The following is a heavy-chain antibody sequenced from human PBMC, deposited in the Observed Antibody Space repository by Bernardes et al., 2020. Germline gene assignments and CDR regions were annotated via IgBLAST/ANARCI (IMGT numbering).Heavy chain of an antibody. CDR3: AKSPWGFEYGSSSRAFDI. Sequence: GGSLRLSCAASGFTFSSYAMSWVRQPPGKGLEWVSAITSSGGSTYFADSVKGRFTISRDNSKNTLYLQMNSLRAEDTAIYYCAKSPWGFEYGSSSRAFDIWGQGTMVTVSS. CDR1: GFTFSSYA. V-gene: IGHV3-23*01. D-gene: IGHD6-6*01. CDR2: ITSSGGST. J-gene: IGHJ3*02.